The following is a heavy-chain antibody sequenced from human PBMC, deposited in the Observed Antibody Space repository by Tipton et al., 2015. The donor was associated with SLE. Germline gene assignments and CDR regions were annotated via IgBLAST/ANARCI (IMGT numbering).Heavy chain of an antibody. D-gene: IGHD6-13*01. CDR1: GGSIRSHY. Sequence: TLSLTCTVSGGSIRSHYWSWIRQPPGKGLEWIGYIYYSGSTNYNHSLKSRVTISVDTSKNQFSLKLSSVTAADTAVYYCARGDGYSTAFDIWGQGTMVTVSS. J-gene: IGHJ3*02. V-gene: IGHV4-59*11. CDR2: IYYSGST. CDR3: ARGDGYSTAFDI.